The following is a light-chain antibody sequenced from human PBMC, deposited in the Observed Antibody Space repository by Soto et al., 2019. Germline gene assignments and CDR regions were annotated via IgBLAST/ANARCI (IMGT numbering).Light chain of an antibody. CDR1: SSDDGSYNL. CDR2: EDD. CDR3: YSYAGRSTSV. J-gene: IGLJ2*01. V-gene: IGLV2-23*01. Sequence: QSVLTQTASVSGSPGQSITISCTGTSSDDGSYNLVSWYQQYPGKAPKLMIYEDDERPSGVSNRFSGSKSGNTASLTISGLQAEDEADYYCYSYAGRSTSVFGGGTKLTVL.